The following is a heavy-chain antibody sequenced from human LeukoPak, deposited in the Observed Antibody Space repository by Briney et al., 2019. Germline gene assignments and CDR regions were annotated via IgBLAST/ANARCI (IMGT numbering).Heavy chain of an antibody. V-gene: IGHV3-33*06. Sequence: PGRSLRLSCAASGFTFSSYGMHWVRQAPGKGLEWVALIWYDGTNKYYADSVKGRFTISRDNSKNTLHLEMKSLRVEEPALYYCAKPPDGYNSGAFGYWGQGTLVTVSS. D-gene: IGHD5-24*01. CDR3: AKPPDGYNSGAFGY. CDR2: IWYDGTNK. J-gene: IGHJ4*02. CDR1: GFTFSSYG.